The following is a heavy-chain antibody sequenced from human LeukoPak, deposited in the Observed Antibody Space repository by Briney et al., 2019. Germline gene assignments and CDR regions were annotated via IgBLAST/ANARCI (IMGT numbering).Heavy chain of an antibody. V-gene: IGHV1-69*05. D-gene: IGHD1-26*01. J-gene: IGHJ3*02. CDR1: GYTFTSYG. CDR2: IIPIFGTA. CDR3: AIVGATPDAFDI. Sequence: SVKVSCKASGYTFTSYGISWVRQAPGQGLEWMGGIIPIFGTANYAQKFQGRVTITTDESTSTAYMELSSLRSEDTAVYYCAIVGATPDAFDIWGQGTMVTVSS.